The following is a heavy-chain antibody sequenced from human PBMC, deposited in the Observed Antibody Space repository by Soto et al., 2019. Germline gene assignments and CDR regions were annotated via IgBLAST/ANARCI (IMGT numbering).Heavy chain of an antibody. D-gene: IGHD4-17*01. J-gene: IGHJ4*02. Sequence: PSETLSLTCTVSGGSISSSSYYWGWIRQPPGKGLEWIGSIYYSGSTYYNPSLKSRVTISVDTSISTAYMELSSLRSEDTAVYYCARTLYGDNVDYWGQGTLVTVSS. V-gene: IGHV4-39*07. CDR3: ARTLYGDNVDY. CDR1: GGSISSSSYY. CDR2: IYYSGST.